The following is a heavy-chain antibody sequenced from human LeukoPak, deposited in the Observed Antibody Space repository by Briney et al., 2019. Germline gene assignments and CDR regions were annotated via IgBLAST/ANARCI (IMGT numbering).Heavy chain of an antibody. J-gene: IGHJ4*02. CDR1: GFTFSSYG. D-gene: IGHD3-22*01. CDR2: ISYDGSNK. CDR3: AKASYYDSSGYSPGYY. V-gene: IGHV3-30*18. Sequence: GGSLRVSCAASGFTFSSYGMHWVRQAPGKGLEWVAVISYDGSNKYYADSVKGRFTISRDNSKNTLYLQMNSLRAEDTAVYYCAKASYYDSSGYSPGYYWGQGTLVTVSS.